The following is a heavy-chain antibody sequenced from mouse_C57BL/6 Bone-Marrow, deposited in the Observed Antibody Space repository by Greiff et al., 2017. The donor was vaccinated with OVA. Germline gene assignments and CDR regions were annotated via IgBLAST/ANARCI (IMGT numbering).Heavy chain of an antibody. J-gene: IGHJ2*01. CDR1: GYTFTSYW. D-gene: IGHD1-1*01. CDR2: IDPSDSYT. Sequence: QVQLKQPGAELVKPGASVKLSCKASGYTFTSYWMQWVKQRPGQGLEWIGEIDPSDSYTNSNQKFKDKAPLTVDPSSSTAYMQLSSLTSEDSAVYYCTENYYGRDYFDYWGQGTTLTVSS. V-gene: IGHV1-50*01. CDR3: TENYYGRDYFDY.